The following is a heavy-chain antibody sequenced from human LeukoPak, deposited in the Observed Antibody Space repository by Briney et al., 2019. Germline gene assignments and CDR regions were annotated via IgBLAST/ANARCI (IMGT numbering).Heavy chain of an antibody. CDR1: GFTVSSNS. J-gene: IGHJ4*02. CDR3: ARGSSRQFDY. CDR2: IYSGGNT. V-gene: IGHV3-53*01. D-gene: IGHD6-6*01. Sequence: PGGSLRLSCTVSGFTVSSNSMSWVRQAPGKGLEWVSFIYSGGNTHYSDSVKGRFTISRDNSKNTLYLQMNSLRTEDTAVYYCARGSSRQFDYWGQGTLVTVSS.